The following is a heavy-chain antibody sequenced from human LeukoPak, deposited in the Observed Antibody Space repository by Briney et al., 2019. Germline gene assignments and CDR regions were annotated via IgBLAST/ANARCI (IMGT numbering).Heavy chain of an antibody. V-gene: IGHV3-21*01. CDR1: GFTFSSYS. CDR2: ISSSSSYI. Sequence: VGSLRLSCAASGFTFSSYSMNWVRQAPGKGLEWVSSISSSSSYIYYADSVKGRFTISRDNAKNSLYLQMNSLRAEDTAVYYRAIGMRGGWFYPWGQGTLVTVSS. J-gene: IGHJ5*02. D-gene: IGHD3-16*01. CDR3: AIGMRGGWFYP.